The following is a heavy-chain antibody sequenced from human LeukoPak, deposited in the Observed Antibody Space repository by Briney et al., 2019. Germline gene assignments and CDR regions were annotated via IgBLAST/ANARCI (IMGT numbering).Heavy chain of an antibody. D-gene: IGHD1-1*01. J-gene: IGHJ4*02. Sequence: PGGSLRLSCGVTGFTLSNEWMHWVRQAPGKGLGWVALLNQDGSAKQYVDSVKGRFTISRNNGKNSVYLQINSLRAEDTAVYYCVRLPPSNSVYWDQGTLVTVSS. CDR2: LNQDGSAK. V-gene: IGHV3-7*01. CDR3: VRLPPSNSVY. CDR1: GFTLSNEW.